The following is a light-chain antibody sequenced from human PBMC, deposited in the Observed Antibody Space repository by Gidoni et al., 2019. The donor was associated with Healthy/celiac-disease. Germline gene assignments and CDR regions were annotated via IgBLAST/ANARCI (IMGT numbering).Light chain of an antibody. V-gene: IGLV1-47*01. CDR3: AAWDDSLSAYYV. J-gene: IGLJ1*01. Sequence: QSVLTQPPSASGTPGPRVTIPCSGSSSNIGSNYVYWYQQLPGTAPKLLIYRNNQRPSGVPDRFSGSKSGTSASLAISGLRSEDEADYYCAAWDDSLSAYYVFGTGTKVTVL. CDR1: SSNIGSNY. CDR2: RNN.